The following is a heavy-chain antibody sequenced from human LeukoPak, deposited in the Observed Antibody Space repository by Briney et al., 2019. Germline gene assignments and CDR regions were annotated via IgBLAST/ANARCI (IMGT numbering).Heavy chain of an antibody. D-gene: IGHD6-19*01. J-gene: IGHJ3*02. CDR3: ARGSSGSKGAFDI. Sequence: GGSLRLSCAASGFTVSSNYMSWVRQAPGKGLEWVSVIYSGGSTYYADSVKGRFTISRDNSKNTLYLQMNSLRAEDTAVYYCARGSSGSKGAFDIWGQGTMVTVSS. V-gene: IGHV3-53*01. CDR2: IYSGGST. CDR1: GFTVSSNY.